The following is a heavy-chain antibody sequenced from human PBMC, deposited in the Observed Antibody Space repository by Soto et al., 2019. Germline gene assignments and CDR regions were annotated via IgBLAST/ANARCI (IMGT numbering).Heavy chain of an antibody. CDR1: GGSISSYY. V-gene: IGHV4-4*07. D-gene: IGHD6-13*01. CDR3: ASSSSCYPYSDN. CDR2: IYTSGST. Sequence: SETLSLTCTVSGGSISSYYWSWIRQPAGKGLEWIGRIYTSGSTNYNPSLKSRVTMSVDTSKNQFSLKLSSVAAADTAVYYCASSSSCYPYSDNWAQGNMTTVSA. J-gene: IGHJ4*02.